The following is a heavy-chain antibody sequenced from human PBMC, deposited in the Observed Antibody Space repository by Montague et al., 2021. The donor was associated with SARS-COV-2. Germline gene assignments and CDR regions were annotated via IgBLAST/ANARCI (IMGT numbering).Heavy chain of an antibody. CDR3: AREGLGNYYDSSGHYPFDY. CDR2: ISYDGSNK. CDR1: GFTFSSYA. D-gene: IGHD3-22*01. V-gene: IGHV3-30*04. J-gene: IGHJ4*02. Sequence: SLRLSCAASGFTFSSYAMHWVRQAPGKGLEWVAVISYDGSNKYYVDSVKGRFTISRDNSKNTLYLQMNSLRAEDTAVYYCAREGLGNYYDSSGHYPFDYWGQGTLVTVSS.